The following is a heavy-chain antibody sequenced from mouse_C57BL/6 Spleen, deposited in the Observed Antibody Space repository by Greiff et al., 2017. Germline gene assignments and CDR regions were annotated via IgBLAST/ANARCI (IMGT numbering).Heavy chain of an antibody. J-gene: IGHJ3*01. CDR2: IHPNSGST. CDR1: GYTFTSYW. Sequence: VQLQQPGAELVQPGASVKLSCKASGYTFTSYWMHWVKQRPGQGLEWIGMIHPNSGSTNYNEKFKSKATLTVDKSSSTAYMQLSSLTSEDSAVYYCAREFAYWGQGTLVTVSA. CDR3: AREFAY. V-gene: IGHV1-64*01.